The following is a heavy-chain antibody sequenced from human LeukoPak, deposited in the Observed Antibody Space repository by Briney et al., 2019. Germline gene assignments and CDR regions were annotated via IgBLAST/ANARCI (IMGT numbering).Heavy chain of an antibody. V-gene: IGHV2-5*02. J-gene: IGHJ4*02. CDR2: IFWDDDK. Sequence: SGPTLVKPTQTLTLTCTFSGFSLSTSGVGVGWIRQPPGKGLEWLALIFWDDDKRYSSSLKSRLTITKDTSKNQVVLTMSNMDPVDTATYYCAHRRYSIGGSYSGPERGWDYWGQGTLVTVSS. CDR3: AHRRYSIGGSYSGPERGWDY. CDR1: GFSLSTSGVG. D-gene: IGHD2-15*01.